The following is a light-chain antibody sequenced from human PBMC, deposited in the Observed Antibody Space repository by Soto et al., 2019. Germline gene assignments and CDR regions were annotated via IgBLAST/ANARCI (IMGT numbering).Light chain of an antibody. J-gene: IGLJ2*01. CDR2: EVT. CDR3: SSFAGGGNPVL. Sequence: QSALTQPPSASGSLGQSVTISCTGTSSDVGGYNYVSWHQQHPGKAPKVMIYEVTKRPPGVPDLFSGSKSGNTASLTVSGLQAEYEADYYCSSFAGGGNPVLLGGGTKLTVL. V-gene: IGLV2-8*01. CDR1: SSDVGGYNY.